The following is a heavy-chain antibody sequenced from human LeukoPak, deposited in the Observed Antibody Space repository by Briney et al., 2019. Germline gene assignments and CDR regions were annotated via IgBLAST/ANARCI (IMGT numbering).Heavy chain of an antibody. CDR1: GGSISSYY. CDR3: ARDWASSWYDAFDI. D-gene: IGHD6-13*01. V-gene: IGHV4-59*01. J-gene: IGHJ3*02. Sequence: SETLSLTCTVSGGSISSYYWSWIRQPPGKGLEWIGYIYYSGSTNYNPSLKSRVTISVDTSKNQFSLKLSSVTAADTAVCYCARDWASSWYDAFDIWGQGTMVTVSS. CDR2: IYYSGST.